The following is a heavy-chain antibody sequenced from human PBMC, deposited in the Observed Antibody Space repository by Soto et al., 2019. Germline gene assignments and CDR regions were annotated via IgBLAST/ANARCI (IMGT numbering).Heavy chain of an antibody. CDR2: INAGNGNT. D-gene: IGHD5-12*01. J-gene: IGHJ1*01. V-gene: IGHV1-3*01. Sequence: AAVKVSCKASGFSFIDYSILWVRQAPGQSLEWLGWINAGNGNTKYSHKFQDRVTITSDTSATTTYMELRSLRSEDTAVFYCARSAKKTWLPDFWGQGTLVTVSS. CDR3: ARSAKKTWLPDF. CDR1: GFSFIDYS.